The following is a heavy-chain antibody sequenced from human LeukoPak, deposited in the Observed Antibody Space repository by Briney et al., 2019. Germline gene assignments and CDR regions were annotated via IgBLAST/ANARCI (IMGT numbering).Heavy chain of an antibody. CDR3: AVDIAVADLFDY. J-gene: IGHJ4*02. Sequence: ASVKVSCKASGYTFTSYAMHWVRQAPGQRLEWMGWINAGNGNTKYSQKFQGRVTITRDTSASTAYMELSSLRSEDTAVYYCAVDIAVADLFDYWGQGTLVTVSS. D-gene: IGHD6-19*01. V-gene: IGHV1-3*01. CDR2: INAGNGNT. CDR1: GYTFTSYA.